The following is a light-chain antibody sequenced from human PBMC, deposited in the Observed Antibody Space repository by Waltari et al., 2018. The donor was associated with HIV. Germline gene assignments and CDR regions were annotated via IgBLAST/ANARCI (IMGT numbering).Light chain of an antibody. CDR1: QSIVYRSDGKNY. V-gene: IGKV4-1*01. CDR2: WAS. CDR3: QQYYSIPLT. J-gene: IGKJ4*01. Sequence: DIVMTQSPDSRTVSLGERATIKCKSSQSIVYRSDGKNYLAWYQQRPGQPPKLLIAWASTREPGVPDRFSGRVSGTDYTLSISSLQAEDVAVYYCQQYYSIPLTFGGGTKLEI.